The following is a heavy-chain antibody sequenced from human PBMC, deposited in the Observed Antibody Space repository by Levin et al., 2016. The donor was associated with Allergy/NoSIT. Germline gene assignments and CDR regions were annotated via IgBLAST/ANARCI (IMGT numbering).Heavy chain of an antibody. CDR3: ARGSRGGGMDV. J-gene: IGHJ6*02. Sequence: WVRQAPGQRLEWMGWINAGNGNTKYSQKFQGRVTITRDTSASTAYMELSSLRSEDTAVYYCARGSRGGGMDVWGQGTTVTVSS. V-gene: IGHV1-3*01. D-gene: IGHD5-12*01. CDR2: INAGNGNT.